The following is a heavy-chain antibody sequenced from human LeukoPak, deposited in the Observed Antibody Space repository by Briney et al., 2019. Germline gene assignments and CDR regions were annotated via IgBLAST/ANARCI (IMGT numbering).Heavy chain of an antibody. CDR2: IGTGGDT. CDR1: GFTFSAHA. D-gene: IGHD1-26*01. Sequence: GGSLRLSCAASGFTFSAHAMHWVRQPTGKGLEWVSAIGTGGDTFYPGSVKGRFTISRDNAKNSLYLQMNSLRADDTAVYYCVKDSPPRYSGSPPAYWGQGTLVTVSS. J-gene: IGHJ4*02. CDR3: VKDSPPRYSGSPPAY. V-gene: IGHV3-13*01.